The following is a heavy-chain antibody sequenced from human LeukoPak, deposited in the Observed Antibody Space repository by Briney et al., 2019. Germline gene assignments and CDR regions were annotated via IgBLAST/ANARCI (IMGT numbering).Heavy chain of an antibody. D-gene: IGHD2-15*01. CDR3: TTVGCSGGGCFFFDH. Sequence: PGGSLRLSCAASGFTVSSNYMSWVRQAPGKGLEWVTVIYSGGSTYYADSVKGRFTISRDNSKNTLYLQMNSLRAEDTAVYYCTTVGCSGGGCFFFDHWGQGTLVTVSS. V-gene: IGHV3-53*01. J-gene: IGHJ4*02. CDR2: IYSGGST. CDR1: GFTVSSNY.